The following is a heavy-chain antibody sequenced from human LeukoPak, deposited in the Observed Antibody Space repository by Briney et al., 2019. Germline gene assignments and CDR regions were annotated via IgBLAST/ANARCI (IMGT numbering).Heavy chain of an antibody. CDR1: GGSFSGYY. CDR3: ARLKTFVYYDSSGYYYAYYFDY. Sequence: SETLSLTCAVYGGSFSGYYWSWIRQPPGKGLEWIGEINHSGSTNYNPSLKSRVTISVDTSKNQFSLKLSSVTAADTAVYYCARLKTFVYYDSSGYYYAYYFDYWGQGTLVTVSS. V-gene: IGHV4-34*01. D-gene: IGHD3-22*01. J-gene: IGHJ4*02. CDR2: INHSGST.